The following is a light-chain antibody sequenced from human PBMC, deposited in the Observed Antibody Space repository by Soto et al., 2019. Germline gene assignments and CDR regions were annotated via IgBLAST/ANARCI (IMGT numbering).Light chain of an antibody. CDR1: SGDVGLYDY. V-gene: IGLV2-14*01. CDR2: AVS. CDR3: SSYTSDSSYG. J-gene: IGLJ1*01. Sequence: SVLTQPAAVSGSPGQTICISCTGTSGDVGLYDYVSWYQQHPGKAPQLMIYAVSNRPSGVSTRFSASKSGNTASLFISGLQAEDEADYYCSSYTSDSSYGFGSGPKVPVL.